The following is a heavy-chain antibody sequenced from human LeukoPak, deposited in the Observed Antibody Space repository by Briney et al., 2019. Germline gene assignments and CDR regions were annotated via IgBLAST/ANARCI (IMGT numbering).Heavy chain of an antibody. D-gene: IGHD5-24*01. Sequence: SVKVSCKASGGTFSSYAINWVRQAPGQGLEWMGRIIPIFGTANYAQKFQGRVTITTDESTSTAYMELSSLRSEDTAVYYCARATGHRGRDGYNYAHDAFDIWGQGTMVTVSS. V-gene: IGHV1-69*05. CDR2: IIPIFGTA. CDR3: ARATGHRGRDGYNYAHDAFDI. CDR1: GGTFSSYA. J-gene: IGHJ3*02.